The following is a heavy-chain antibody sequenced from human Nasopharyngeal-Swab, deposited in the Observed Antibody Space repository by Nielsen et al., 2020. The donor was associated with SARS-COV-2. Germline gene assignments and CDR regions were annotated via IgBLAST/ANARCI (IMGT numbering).Heavy chain of an antibody. Sequence: ESLKISCAASGFIFSDYSMNWVRQAPGKGLEWISYIRSSNDIFYADSVKGRFTISRDHATNSLYLQMSSLRVGDTAVYYCARDRDWAFDVWGQGAVVTVPS. D-gene: IGHD5-24*01. CDR1: GFIFSDYS. CDR2: IRSSNDI. CDR3: ARDRDWAFDV. V-gene: IGHV3-69-1*01. J-gene: IGHJ3*01.